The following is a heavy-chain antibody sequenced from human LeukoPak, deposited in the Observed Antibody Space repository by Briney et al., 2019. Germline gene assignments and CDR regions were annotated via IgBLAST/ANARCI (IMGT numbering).Heavy chain of an antibody. CDR3: ARGIVVVPAAILPYYYYYGMDV. CDR2: IKQDGSEK. V-gene: IGHV3-7*01. D-gene: IGHD2-2*01. CDR1: GFTFSSYW. J-gene: IGHJ6*02. Sequence: PRGSLRLSCAASGFTFSSYWMSWVRQAPGKGLEWVANIKQDGSEKYYVDSVKGRFTISRDNAKNSLYLQMNSLRAEDTAVYYCARGIVVVPAAILPYYYYYGMDVWGQGTTVTVSS.